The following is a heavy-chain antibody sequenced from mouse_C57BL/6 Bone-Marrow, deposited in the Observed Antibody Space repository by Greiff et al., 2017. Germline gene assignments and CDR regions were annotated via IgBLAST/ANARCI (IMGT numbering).Heavy chain of an antibody. J-gene: IGHJ2*03. CDR3: ARSGPLGGRFDY. Sequence: QVQLQQSGAELVQPGASVSMSCKASGYTFTSYWITWVQQRPGQGLEWIGDIYPTSGRTNYNAEFKSEHILTVDNSSNTAYMQLSSLTSEDSAVFYCARSGPLGGRFDYGGRGTRPTVTS. D-gene: IGHD4-1*01. CDR1: GYTFTSYW. CDR2: IYPTSGRT. V-gene: IGHV1-55*01.